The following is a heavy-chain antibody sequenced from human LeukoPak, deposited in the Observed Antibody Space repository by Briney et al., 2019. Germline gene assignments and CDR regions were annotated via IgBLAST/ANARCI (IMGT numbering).Heavy chain of an antibody. CDR2: INPSGGST. J-gene: IGHJ4*02. CDR1: GDSINTYT. Sequence: ASVKVSCKASGDSINTYTINWVRQAPGQGLEWMGIINPSGGSTSYAQKFQGRVTMTRDTSTSTVYMELSSLRSEDTAVYYCARDRGKEEMATDFDYWGQGTLVTVSS. V-gene: IGHV1-46*02. CDR3: ARDRGKEEMATDFDY. D-gene: IGHD5-24*01.